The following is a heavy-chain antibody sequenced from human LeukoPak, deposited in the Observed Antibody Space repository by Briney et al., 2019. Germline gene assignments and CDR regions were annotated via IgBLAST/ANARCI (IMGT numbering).Heavy chain of an antibody. D-gene: IGHD1-26*01. J-gene: IGHJ4*02. Sequence: GGSLRLSCAASGFTFSSYAMSWVRQAPGKGLEWVSAISGSGGSTYYADSVKGRFTISRDNSKNTLYLQMNSLRAEDTAVYYCAKAGDSGSYDFKPDYFDYWGQGTLVTVSS. CDR2: ISGSGGST. V-gene: IGHV3-23*01. CDR1: GFTFSSYA. CDR3: AKAGDSGSYDFKPDYFDY.